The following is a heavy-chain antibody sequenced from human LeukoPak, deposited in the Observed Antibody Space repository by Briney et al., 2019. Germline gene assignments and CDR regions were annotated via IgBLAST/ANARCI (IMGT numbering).Heavy chain of an antibody. V-gene: IGHV3-15*01. CDR3: TTDWVGLELGQSDI. Sequence: PGGSLRLSCAAAGFTFNNAWMSWVRQAPGKGLDWVGRIKSKNDRGTADYAAAVKGRFTISRDDSKNTLYLQMNSLKTEDTAVYYCTTDWVGLELGQSDIWGQGTMVTVSS. CDR2: IKSKNDRGTA. D-gene: IGHD1-7*01. CDR1: GFTFNNAW. J-gene: IGHJ3*02.